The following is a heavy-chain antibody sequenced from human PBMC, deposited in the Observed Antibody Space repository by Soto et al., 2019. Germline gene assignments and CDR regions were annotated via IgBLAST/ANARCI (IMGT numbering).Heavy chain of an antibody. J-gene: IGHJ6*02. Sequence: QVQLVQSGAEVKKPGSSVKVSCKASGGTFSSYAISWVRQAPGQGLEWMGGIIPIFGTANYAQKFQGRVTITADKSTITGXMELSSLRSEDTAVYYCARDVRVSSWYEDYYGMDVWGQGTTVTVSS. V-gene: IGHV1-69*14. CDR2: IIPIFGTA. D-gene: IGHD6-13*01. CDR1: GGTFSSYA. CDR3: ARDVRVSSWYEDYYGMDV.